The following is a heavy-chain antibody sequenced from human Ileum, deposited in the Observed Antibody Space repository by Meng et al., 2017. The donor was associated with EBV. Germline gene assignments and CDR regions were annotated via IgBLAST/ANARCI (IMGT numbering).Heavy chain of an antibody. CDR1: GCSITNNNW. V-gene: IGHV4-4*02. D-gene: IGHD7-27*01. CDR2: ISQSGST. J-gene: IGHJ4*02. CDR3: AKRTGDRGDYFDY. Sequence: VQLQESGLRLVKPSGTLTFTCAASGCSITNNNWSWVRQPPGQGLEWIGEISQSGSTYYNPSLKSRVTISGDKSKNNFSLRLSSVTAADTAVYYCAKRTGDRGDYFDYWGQGALVTVSS.